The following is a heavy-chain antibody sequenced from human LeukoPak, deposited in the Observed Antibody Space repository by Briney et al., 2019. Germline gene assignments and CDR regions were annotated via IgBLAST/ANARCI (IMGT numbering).Heavy chain of an antibody. Sequence: SETLSLTCAVSGGSISSGGYSWSWIRQPPGKGLEWIGYIYHSGSTYYNPSLKSRVTISVDRSKNQFSLKLSSVTAADTAVYYCARGRSWSYFDYWGQGTLVTVSS. J-gene: IGHJ4*02. CDR1: GGSISSGGYS. D-gene: IGHD1-26*01. CDR2: IYHSGST. CDR3: ARGRSWSYFDY. V-gene: IGHV4-30-2*01.